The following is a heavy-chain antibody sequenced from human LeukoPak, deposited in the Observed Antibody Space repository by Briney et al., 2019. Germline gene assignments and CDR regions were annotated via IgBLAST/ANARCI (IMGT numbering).Heavy chain of an antibody. V-gene: IGHV3-21*01. J-gene: IGHJ6*03. D-gene: IGHD2-15*01. Sequence: PGGSLRLSCAASGFTFSNYNMNWVRQAPGKGLEWVSSISGSGSYIYYADSVKGRFTISRDNAKNSLSLQMNSLRAEDTAVYYCARTLSGYGGPSNSHYFYMDVWGKGTTVTVFS. CDR1: GFTFSNYN. CDR2: ISGSGSYI. CDR3: ARTLSGYGGPSNSHYFYMDV.